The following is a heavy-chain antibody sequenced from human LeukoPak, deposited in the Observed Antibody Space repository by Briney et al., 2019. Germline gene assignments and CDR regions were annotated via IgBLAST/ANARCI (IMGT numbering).Heavy chain of an antibody. CDR2: ISSSSSYT. Sequence: GGSLRLSCAASGFTFSDYYMSWIRQAPGKGLEWVSYISSSSSYTNYADSVKGRFTISRDNAKNSLYLQMNSLRAEDTAVYYCARDKGSPWFGGSNWFDPWGQGTLVTVSS. D-gene: IGHD3-10*01. J-gene: IGHJ5*02. CDR3: ARDKGSPWFGGSNWFDP. V-gene: IGHV3-11*06. CDR1: GFTFSDYY.